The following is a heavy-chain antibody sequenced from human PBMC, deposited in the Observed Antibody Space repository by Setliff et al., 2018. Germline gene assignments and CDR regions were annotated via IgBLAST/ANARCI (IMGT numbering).Heavy chain of an antibody. J-gene: IGHJ4*02. V-gene: IGHV4-4*08. CDR2: IYTSGTT. CDR1: GGSISGYY. Sequence: PSETLSLTCTVSGGSISGYYWTWIRQPPGKGLEWIGYIYTSGTTNYNPSLKSRVTISVDPSKNQFSLTLRSVTAADTAVYYCARHAITQSLVADYWGQGILVTVSS. D-gene: IGHD2-15*01. CDR3: ARHAITQSLVADY.